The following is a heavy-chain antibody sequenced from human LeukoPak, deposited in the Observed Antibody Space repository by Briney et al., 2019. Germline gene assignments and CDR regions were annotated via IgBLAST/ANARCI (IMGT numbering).Heavy chain of an antibody. V-gene: IGHV1-69*13. CDR1: GGTFISYA. CDR2: IIPIFGTA. CDR3: ARSLGIAAAGRFDY. J-gene: IGHJ4*02. D-gene: IGHD6-13*01. Sequence: GASVKVSCKASGGTFISYAISWVRQAPGQGLEWMGGIIPIFGTANYAQKFQGRVTITADESTSTAYMELSSLRSEDTAVYYCARSLGIAAAGRFDYWGQGTLVTVSS.